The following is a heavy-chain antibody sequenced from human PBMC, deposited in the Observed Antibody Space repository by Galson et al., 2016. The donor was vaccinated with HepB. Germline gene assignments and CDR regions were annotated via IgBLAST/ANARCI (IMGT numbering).Heavy chain of an antibody. CDR1: GDTFYNYA. D-gene: IGHD3-22*01. CDR3: ARAGDLSSGYYLLFDY. Sequence: SCKASGDTFYNYAFSWVRQAPGQGLEWMGGIIPIFGTANYAQKFQDRVTITADESTRTAYMELSSLRSEGTAVYYCARAGDLSSGYYLLFDYWGQGTLVTVSS. J-gene: IGHJ4*02. CDR2: IIPIFGTA. V-gene: IGHV1-69*01.